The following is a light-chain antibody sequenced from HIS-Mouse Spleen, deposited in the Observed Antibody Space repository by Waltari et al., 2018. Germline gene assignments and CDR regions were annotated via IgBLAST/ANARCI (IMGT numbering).Light chain of an antibody. CDR1: SLRSYY. J-gene: IGLJ3*02. V-gene: IGLV3-19*01. CDR3: NSRDSSGNHLV. Sequence: SSELTQDPAVSVALGQTVRITCQGDSLRSYYASWYQQKPGQAPVLVIYGKNNRPSGGPDRFSGSSSGNTASLTITGAQAEDEADYYCNSRDSSGNHLVFGGGTKLTVL. CDR2: GKN.